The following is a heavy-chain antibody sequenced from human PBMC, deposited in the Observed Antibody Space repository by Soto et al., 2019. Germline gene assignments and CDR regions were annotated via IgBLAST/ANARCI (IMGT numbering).Heavy chain of an antibody. D-gene: IGHD6-6*01. CDR3: TCWIAARCS. CDR2: PKNRSQRYTI. CDR1: GLTLSDPY. Sequence: EVQLVESGGDLVQPGGSLRLSCAASGLTLSDPYMDWVRQAPGKGLEWVARPKNRSQRYTIEYAASVKGRFTISRDDSKNSLFLQMNSLKSDDTAVYYCTCWIAARCSWGQGTLVTVAS. J-gene: IGHJ4*02. V-gene: IGHV3-72*01.